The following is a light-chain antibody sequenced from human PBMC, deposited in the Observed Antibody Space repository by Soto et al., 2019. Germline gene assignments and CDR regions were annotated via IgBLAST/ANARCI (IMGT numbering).Light chain of an antibody. CDR3: KQHDNRHPLT. Sequence: MVMAQTPRTVSVSAGEEATLSCRASQSVSSNLAWYQQKPGQAPRLLIYGASTRATGIPARFICSGSGTEYTLTLRCRHSEDLLVRSWKQHDNRHPLTFGGGTKVDI. V-gene: IGKV3-15*01. CDR1: QSVSSN. J-gene: IGKJ4*01. CDR2: GAS.